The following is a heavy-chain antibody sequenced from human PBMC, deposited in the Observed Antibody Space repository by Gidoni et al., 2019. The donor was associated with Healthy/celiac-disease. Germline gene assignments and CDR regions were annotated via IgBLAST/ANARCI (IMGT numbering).Heavy chain of an antibody. CDR1: GYTFTSYY. CDR2: INPSGGST. CDR3: ARDMHDSSGGWGYFDY. D-gene: IGHD3-22*01. V-gene: IGHV1-46*01. Sequence: QVQLVQSGAEVKKHGASVKVSCKASGYTFTSYYMHWVRQAPGQGLEWMGIINPSGGSTSYAQKFQGRVTMTRDTSTSTVYMELSSLRSEDTAVYYCARDMHDSSGGWGYFDYWGQGTLVTVSS. J-gene: IGHJ4*02.